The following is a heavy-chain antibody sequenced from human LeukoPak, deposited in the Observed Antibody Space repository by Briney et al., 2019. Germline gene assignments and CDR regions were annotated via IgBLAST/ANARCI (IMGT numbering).Heavy chain of an antibody. CDR1: GFTFSSYS. CDR2: ISSSSSYI. CDR3: ARGDSSGYYYNWFDP. V-gene: IGHV3-21*01. Sequence: GGSLRLSCAASGFTFSSYSMNWVRQAPGKGLEWVSSISSSSSYIYYADSVKGRFTISRDNAKNSLYLQMNSQRAEDTAVYYCARGDSSGYYYNWFDPWGQGTLVTVSS. D-gene: IGHD3-22*01. J-gene: IGHJ5*02.